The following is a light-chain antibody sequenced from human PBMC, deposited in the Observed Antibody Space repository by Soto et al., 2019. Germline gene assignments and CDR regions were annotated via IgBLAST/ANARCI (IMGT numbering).Light chain of an antibody. Sequence: EIVLTQSPGTLSLSPGERATLSCRASQSVSSSYLAWYQQKPGQAPRLLVYGASSRATGIPDRFSGSVSGTDFSLIISRLEPEDFAVYYCQQYGSSPPLTFGQGTKLEIK. CDR2: GAS. J-gene: IGKJ2*01. V-gene: IGKV3-20*01. CDR3: QQYGSSPPLT. CDR1: QSVSSSY.